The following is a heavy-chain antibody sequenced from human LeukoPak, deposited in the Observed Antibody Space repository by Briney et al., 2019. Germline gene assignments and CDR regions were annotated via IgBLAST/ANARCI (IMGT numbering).Heavy chain of an antibody. CDR3: ARGGTGADFWSGYPYYYYYMDV. D-gene: IGHD3-3*01. Sequence: ASVKVSCKASGGTFSSYAISWVRQAPGQGLEWMGGIIPIFGTANYAQKFQGRVTITADESTSTAYMELSGLRSEDTAVYYCARGGTGADFWSGYPYYYYYMDVWGKGTTVTVSS. V-gene: IGHV1-69*13. CDR2: IIPIFGTA. J-gene: IGHJ6*03. CDR1: GGTFSSYA.